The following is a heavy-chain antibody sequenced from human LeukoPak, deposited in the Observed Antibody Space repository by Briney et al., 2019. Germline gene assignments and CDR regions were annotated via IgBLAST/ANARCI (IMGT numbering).Heavy chain of an antibody. Sequence: SQTLSLTCAVSGGSVSSGGYSWTWIRQPPGKGLEWIGYIYHSGITYYNPSLKNRVSVSVDGSKNQFALRVNSVTAADTAVYCCARSNYHTVTVAFEIWGQGTLVTVSS. D-gene: IGHD4-17*01. CDR3: ARSNYHTVTVAFEI. V-gene: IGHV4-30-2*01. CDR2: IYHSGIT. J-gene: IGHJ3*02. CDR1: GGSVSSGGYS.